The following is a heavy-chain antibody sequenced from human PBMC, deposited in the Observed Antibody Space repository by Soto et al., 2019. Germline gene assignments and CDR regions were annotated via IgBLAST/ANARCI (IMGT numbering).Heavy chain of an antibody. CDR3: ARDKRGYSYEEAGRVYYYYYMDV. CDR1: GFTVSSNY. Sequence: GGSLRLSCAASGFTVSSNYMSWVRQAPGKGLEWVSVIYSGGSTYYEDSVKGRFTISRDNSKNTLYLQMNSLRAEDTAVYYCARDKRGYSYEEAGRVYYYYYMDVWGKGTTVTVSS. J-gene: IGHJ6*03. V-gene: IGHV3-66*01. CDR2: IYSGGST. D-gene: IGHD5-18*01.